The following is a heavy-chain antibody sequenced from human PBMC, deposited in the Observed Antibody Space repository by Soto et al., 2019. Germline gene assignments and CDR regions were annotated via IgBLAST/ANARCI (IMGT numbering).Heavy chain of an antibody. CDR3: ARRKVRGTEFDY. J-gene: IGHJ4*02. V-gene: IGHV1-69*13. Sequence: GASVKVSCKASGGTFSSYAISWVRQAPGQGLEWMGGIIPIFGTANYAQKFQGRVTITADESTSTAYMELSSLRSEDTAVYYCARRKVRGTEFDYWGQGTLVTVSS. CDR1: GGTFSSYA. CDR2: IIPIFGTA. D-gene: IGHD3-10*01.